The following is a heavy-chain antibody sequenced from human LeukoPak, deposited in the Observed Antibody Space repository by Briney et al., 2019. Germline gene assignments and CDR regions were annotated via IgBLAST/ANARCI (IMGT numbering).Heavy chain of an antibody. CDR3: AKSAGYCSGGSCHSEYFQH. CDR1: GFTFSSYG. J-gene: IGHJ1*01. Sequence: PGGSLRLFCAASGFTFSSYGMHWVRQAPGKGLEWVAVIWYDGSNKYYADSVKGRFTISRDNSKNTLYLQMNSLRAEDTAVYYCAKSAGYCSGGSCHSEYFQHWGQGTLVTVSS. V-gene: IGHV3-33*06. D-gene: IGHD2-15*01. CDR2: IWYDGSNK.